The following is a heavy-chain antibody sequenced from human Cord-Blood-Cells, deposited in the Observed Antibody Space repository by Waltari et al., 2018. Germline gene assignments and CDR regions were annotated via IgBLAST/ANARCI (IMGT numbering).Heavy chain of an antibody. J-gene: IGHJ2*01. D-gene: IGHD3-16*01. CDR1: GFTFSSYW. CDR2: IKQDGSEK. Sequence: EVQLVESGGGLVQPGGSLRLSCAASGFTFSSYWMSWVRQAPGKGRGGVANIKQDGSEKYYVDSVKGRFTISRDNAKNSLYLQMNSLRAEDTAVYYCARLRKGYFDLWGRGTLVTVSS. CDR3: ARLRKGYFDL. V-gene: IGHV3-7*01.